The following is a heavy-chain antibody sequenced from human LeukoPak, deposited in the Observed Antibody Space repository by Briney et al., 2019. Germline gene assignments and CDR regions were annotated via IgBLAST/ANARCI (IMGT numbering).Heavy chain of an antibody. D-gene: IGHD3-10*01. J-gene: IGHJ5*02. CDR1: GYTFTGYY. V-gene: IGHV1-2*02. CDR3: ARGGSGSYFSWLDP. CDR2: INPNSGGT. Sequence: ASVKVSCKASGYTFTGYYIHWARQAPGRGLECMGWINPNSGGTNYAQKFQGRVTMTRDTSISTAYMELSRLRSDDTAVYYCARGGSGSYFSWLDPWGQGTLVTVSS.